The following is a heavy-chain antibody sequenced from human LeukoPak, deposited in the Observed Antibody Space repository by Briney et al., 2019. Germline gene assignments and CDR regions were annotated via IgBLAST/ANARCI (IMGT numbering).Heavy chain of an antibody. CDR1: GGSISSYY. Sequence: SETLSLTCTVSGGSISSYYWSWIRQPVGKGLEWIGRIYTSGSTNYNPSLKSRVTMSVDTSKNQFSLKLSSVTAADTAVYYCARDDDFWSGHYFDYWGQGTLVTVSS. J-gene: IGHJ4*02. V-gene: IGHV4-4*07. CDR2: IYTSGST. CDR3: ARDDDFWSGHYFDY. D-gene: IGHD3-3*01.